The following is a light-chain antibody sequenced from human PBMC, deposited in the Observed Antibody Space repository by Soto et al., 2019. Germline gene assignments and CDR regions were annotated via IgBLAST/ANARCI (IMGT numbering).Light chain of an antibody. Sequence: DLQMTQSPSSLSASVGDRVTITCRASQSISSYLNWYQQKPGKAPKLLIYAASSLQSRVPSRFSGSGSGTDFTLTISSLQPEDFATYYCQQSYSTPPTFGQGTKLEIK. CDR3: QQSYSTPPT. CDR2: AAS. CDR1: QSISSY. V-gene: IGKV1-39*01. J-gene: IGKJ2*01.